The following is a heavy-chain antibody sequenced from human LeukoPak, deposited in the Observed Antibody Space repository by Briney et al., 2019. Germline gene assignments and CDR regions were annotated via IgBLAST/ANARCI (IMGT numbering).Heavy chain of an antibody. Sequence: SETLSLTCIVSGYSISSGYHWGWIRQPPGRGLEWIGTIYHSGSTYYNPSLKSRVTISVDTSKNQFSLKLSSVTAADTAVYYCARDREYYYDSSGSPLEYWGQGTLVTVSS. CDR3: ARDREYYYDSSGSPLEY. D-gene: IGHD3-22*01. CDR2: IYHSGST. CDR1: GYSISSGYH. J-gene: IGHJ4*02. V-gene: IGHV4-38-2*02.